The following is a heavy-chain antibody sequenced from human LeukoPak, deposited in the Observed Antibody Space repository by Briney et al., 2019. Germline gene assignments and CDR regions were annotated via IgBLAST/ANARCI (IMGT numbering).Heavy chain of an antibody. CDR2: INHSGST. Sequence: SGTLSLTCTVSGGSISNVNYYWGWIRQPPGKGLEWIGEINHSGSTNYNPSLKSRVTISVDTSKNQFSLKLSSVTAADTAVYYCARHGDYWGQGTLVTVSS. V-gene: IGHV4-39*01. CDR1: GGSISNVNYY. CDR3: ARHGDY. J-gene: IGHJ4*02.